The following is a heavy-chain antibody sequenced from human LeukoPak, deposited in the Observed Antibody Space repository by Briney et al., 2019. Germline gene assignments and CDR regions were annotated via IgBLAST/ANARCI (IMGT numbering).Heavy chain of an antibody. CDR2: ISYDGSNK. CDR3: AKDSRWRSLGLPDY. V-gene: IGHV3-30*18. J-gene: IGHJ4*02. D-gene: IGHD3-16*01. Sequence: GGSLRLSCAASGFTFSSYGMHWVRQAPGKGLEWVAVISYDGSNKYYADSVKGRFTISRDNSKNTLYLQMNSLRAEDTAVYYCAKDSRWRSLGLPDYWGQGTLVTVSS. CDR1: GFTFSSYG.